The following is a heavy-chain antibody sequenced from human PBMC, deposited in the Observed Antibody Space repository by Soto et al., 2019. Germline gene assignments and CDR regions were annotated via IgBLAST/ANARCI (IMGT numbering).Heavy chain of an antibody. J-gene: IGHJ6*02. D-gene: IGHD2-2*01. CDR1: GGTFSSYA. CDR3: ARSQGSSTSLEIYYYYYYGMDV. Sequence: QVQLVQSGAEVKKPGSSVKVSCKASGGTFSSYAISWVRQAPGQGLEWMGGIIPISGTANYAQKFQGRVTITADDSTSTAYMELSRLISEDTAVYYCARSQGSSTSLEIYYYYYYGMDVWGQWTTVTVSS. V-gene: IGHV1-69*01. CDR2: IIPISGTA.